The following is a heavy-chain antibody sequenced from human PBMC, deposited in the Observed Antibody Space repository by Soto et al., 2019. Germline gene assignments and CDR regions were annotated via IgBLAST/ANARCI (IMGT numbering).Heavy chain of an antibody. V-gene: IGHV3-13*01. Sequence: PGGSLRLSCAASGFTFSSYDMHWVRQVRGKGLEWVSGIAHNGDTYYKDSVKGRFIISRENAKNSLYLQMNSLGADDTAVYYCAREAITVGGTWWFDPWGQGTLVTVSS. CDR3: AREAITVGGTWWFDP. J-gene: IGHJ5*02. CDR1: GFTFSSYD. CDR2: IAHNGDT. D-gene: IGHD6-13*01.